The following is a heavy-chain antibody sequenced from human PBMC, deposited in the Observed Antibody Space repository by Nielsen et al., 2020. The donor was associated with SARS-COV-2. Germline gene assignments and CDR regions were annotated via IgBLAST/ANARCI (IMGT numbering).Heavy chain of an antibody. V-gene: IGHV3-33*01. CDR2: IWYDGSNK. Sequence: GESLKISCAASGFTFSSYGMHWVRQAPGKGLEWVAVIWYDGSNKYYADSVKGRFTISRDNSKNTLYLQMNSLRAEDTAVYYCARDRYPRYAVADSMDVWGQGTLVTVSS. J-gene: IGHJ4*02. CDR3: ARDRYPRYAVADSMDV. D-gene: IGHD6-19*01. CDR1: GFTFSSYG.